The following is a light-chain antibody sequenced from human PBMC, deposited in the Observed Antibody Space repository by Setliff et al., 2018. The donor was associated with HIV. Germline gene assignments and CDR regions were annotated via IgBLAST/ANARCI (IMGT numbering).Light chain of an antibody. J-gene: IGLJ1*01. CDR3: CSYAGNAYV. CDR2: DVS. V-gene: IGLV2-11*01. CDR1: SSDVGGYNY. Sequence: QSVLTQPRSVSGSPGQSVTISCTGTSSDVGGYNYVSWCHQHPGKAPKLMISDVSKRPSGVPDRFSGSKFGNTASLTISGLQAEDEADYYCCSYAGNAYVFGAGTKVTVL.